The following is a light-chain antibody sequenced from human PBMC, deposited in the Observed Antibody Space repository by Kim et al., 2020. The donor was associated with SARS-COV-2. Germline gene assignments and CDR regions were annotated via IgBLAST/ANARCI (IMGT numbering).Light chain of an antibody. CDR2: DAS. Sequence: SVAPGERATLSCRASQSVGGYLAWYQQRPGQAPRLLIYDASTRAPGIPARFSGSGSGTDFTLTINNVEPEDFAVYYCQQRSNWRTFGQGTKLDIK. CDR3: QQRSNWRT. CDR1: QSVGGY. V-gene: IGKV3-11*01. J-gene: IGKJ1*01.